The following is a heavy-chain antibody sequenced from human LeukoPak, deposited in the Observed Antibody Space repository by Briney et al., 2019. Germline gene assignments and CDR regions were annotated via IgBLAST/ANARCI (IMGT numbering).Heavy chain of an antibody. Sequence: SETLSLTCTVSGDSISSYYWSWIRQPAGKGLEWIGRIYTSGSPNYNPSLRSRVTISVDTSKNQFSLKLSSVTAADTAVYYCARRDSSSWFKGDAFDIWGQGTMVTVSS. CDR2: IYTSGSP. D-gene: IGHD6-13*01. V-gene: IGHV4-4*07. CDR3: ARRDSSSWFKGDAFDI. CDR1: GDSISSYY. J-gene: IGHJ3*02.